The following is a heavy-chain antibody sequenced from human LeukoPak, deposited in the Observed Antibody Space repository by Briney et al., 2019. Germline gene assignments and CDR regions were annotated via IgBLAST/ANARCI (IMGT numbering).Heavy chain of an antibody. D-gene: IGHD6-13*01. V-gene: IGHV1-69*04. CDR3: ARDPNYSSRIAAAGRPFDF. CDR2: IIPILGIA. Sequence: SVKVSCKASGGTFSSYAISWVRQAPGQGLEWMGRIIPILGIANYAQKFQGRVTITADKSTSTAYMELSSLRSADTAVYYCARDPNYSSRIAAAGRPFDFWGQGTLVTVSS. CDR1: GGTFSSYA. J-gene: IGHJ4*02.